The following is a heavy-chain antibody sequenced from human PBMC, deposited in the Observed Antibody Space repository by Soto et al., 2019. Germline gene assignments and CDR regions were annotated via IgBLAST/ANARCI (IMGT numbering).Heavy chain of an antibody. J-gene: IGHJ3*02. CDR2: IIPIFGTA. Sequence: ASVKVSCKASGCTFSSYAISWVRQAPGQGLEWMGGIIPIFGTANYAQKFQGRVTITADESTSTAYMELSSLRSEDTAVYYCARSYQPDDAFDIWGQGTMVTVSS. CDR1: GCTFSSYA. D-gene: IGHD2-2*01. V-gene: IGHV1-69*13. CDR3: ARSYQPDDAFDI.